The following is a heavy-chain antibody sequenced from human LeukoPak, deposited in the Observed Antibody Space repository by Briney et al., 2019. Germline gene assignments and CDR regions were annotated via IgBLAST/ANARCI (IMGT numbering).Heavy chain of an antibody. CDR2: IWYDGSNK. V-gene: IGHV3-33*01. Sequence: GGSLRLSCAASGFTFSSYGMHWVRQAPGKGLEWVAVIWYDGSNKYYADSVKGRFTISRDNSKNTLYLQMNSLRAEGTAVYYCARAPFTDSRGMDVWGQGTTVTVSS. CDR1: GFTFSSYG. D-gene: IGHD2-15*01. J-gene: IGHJ6*02. CDR3: ARAPFTDSRGMDV.